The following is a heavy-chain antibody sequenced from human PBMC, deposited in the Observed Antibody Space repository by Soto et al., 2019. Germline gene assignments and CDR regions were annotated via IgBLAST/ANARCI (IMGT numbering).Heavy chain of an antibody. D-gene: IGHD2-15*01. J-gene: IGHJ5*02. CDR1: GYTFTSYG. Sequence: ASVKVSCKASGYTFTSYGISWVRQAPGQGLEWMGRISAYNGNTNYAQKLQGRVTMTTDTSTSTAYMELRSLRSDDTALYYCARVGYCSGGSCPNRSFDPWGQGTLVTVSS. CDR3: ARVGYCSGGSCPNRSFDP. V-gene: IGHV1-18*01. CDR2: ISAYNGNT.